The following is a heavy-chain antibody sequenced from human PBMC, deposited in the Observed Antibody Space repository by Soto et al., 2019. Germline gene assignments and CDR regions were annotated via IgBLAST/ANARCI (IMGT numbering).Heavy chain of an antibody. CDR2: IYSGGST. CDR3: ASWRYYYGYYYMDV. Sequence: GGSLRLSCAASGFTFSSNYMSWVRQAPGKGLEWVSVIYSGGSTYYADSVKGRFTISRDNSRNTLYLQMNSLRAEDTAVYYCASWRYYYGYYYMDVWGKGTTVTVSS. J-gene: IGHJ6*03. V-gene: IGHV3-66*01. CDR1: GFTFSSNY. D-gene: IGHD3-10*01.